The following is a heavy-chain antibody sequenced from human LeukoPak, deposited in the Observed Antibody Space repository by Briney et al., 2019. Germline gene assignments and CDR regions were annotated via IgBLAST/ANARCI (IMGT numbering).Heavy chain of an antibody. CDR3: ARGMIVVPGAFDI. J-gene: IGHJ3*02. V-gene: IGHV4-4*02. D-gene: IGHD3-22*01. CDR1: GGSISSSNW. Sequence: SGTLSLTCAVSGGSISSSNWWSWVRQPPGEGLEWIGEIYHSGSTNYNPSLKSRVAISVDKSKNQFSLKLSSVTAADTAVYYCARGMIVVPGAFDIWGQGTMVTVSS. CDR2: IYHSGST.